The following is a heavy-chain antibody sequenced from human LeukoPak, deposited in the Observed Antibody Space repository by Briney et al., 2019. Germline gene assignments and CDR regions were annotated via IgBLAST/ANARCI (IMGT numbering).Heavy chain of an antibody. J-gene: IGHJ4*02. V-gene: IGHV3-53*04. CDR1: GFTVSSNY. Sequence: GGSPRLSCAASGFTVSSNYMSWVRQAPGKGLEWVSVIYSGGSTYYADSVKGRFTISRHNSKNTLYLQMNSLRAEDTAVYYCARVWFGESFDYWGQGTLVTVSS. CDR3: ARVWFGESFDY. D-gene: IGHD3-10*01. CDR2: IYSGGST.